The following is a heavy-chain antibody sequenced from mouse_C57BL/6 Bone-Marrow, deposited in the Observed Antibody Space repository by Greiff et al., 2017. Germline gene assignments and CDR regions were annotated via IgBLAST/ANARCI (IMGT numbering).Heavy chain of an antibody. CDR3: ARDNGGQHDYYAMDY. CDR2: SRNKANDYTT. D-gene: IGHD3-3*01. J-gene: IGHJ4*01. V-gene: IGHV7-1*01. Sequence: EVQLVESGGGLVQSGRSLRLSCATSGFTFSDFYMEWVRQAPGKGLEWIAASRNKANDYTTEYSASVKGRFIVSRDTSQSILYLQMNALRAEDTAIYYCARDNGGQHDYYAMDYGGQGTSVTVSS. CDR1: GFTFSDFY.